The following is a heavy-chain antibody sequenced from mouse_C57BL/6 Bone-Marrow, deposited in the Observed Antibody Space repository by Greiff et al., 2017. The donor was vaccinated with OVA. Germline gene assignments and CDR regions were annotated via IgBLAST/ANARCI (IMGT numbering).Heavy chain of an antibody. D-gene: IGHD2-5*01. V-gene: IGHV1-15*01. CDR2: IDPETGGT. J-gene: IGHJ4*01. CDR1: GYTFTDYE. CDR3: TRGYSNYYAMDY. Sequence: VKLQESGAEPVRPGASVTLSCKASGYTFTDYEMHWVKQTPVHGLEWIGAIDPETGGTAYNQKFKGKAILTADKSSSTAYMELRSLTSEDSAVYYCTRGYSNYYAMDYWGQGTSVTVSS.